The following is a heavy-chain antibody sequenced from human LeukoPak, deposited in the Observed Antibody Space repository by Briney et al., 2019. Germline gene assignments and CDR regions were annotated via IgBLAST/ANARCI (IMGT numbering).Heavy chain of an antibody. CDR3: ARHTGEGSHFQH. CDR2: IYPDDSDT. V-gene: IGHV5-51*01. Sequence: GESLKISCQASGYSFANYWIAWVRQMPGKGLEWMGIIYPDDSDTRYSPSFQGQVTISADKAISTAYLQWSSLKASDTAMYYCARHTGEGSHFQHWGQGSLVTVSS. CDR1: GYSFANYW. D-gene: IGHD3-16*01. J-gene: IGHJ1*01.